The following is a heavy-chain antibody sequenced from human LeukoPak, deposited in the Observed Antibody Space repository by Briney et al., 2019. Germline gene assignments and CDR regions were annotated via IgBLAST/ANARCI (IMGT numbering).Heavy chain of an antibody. D-gene: IGHD1-26*01. CDR3: ARVSGRMGATLDAFDI. CDR1: GYTFTSYY. J-gene: IGHJ3*02. Sequence: ASVKVSCKASGYTFTSYYMHWVRQAPGQGLEWMGWINPNSGGTNYAQKFQGRVTMTRDTSISTAYMELSRLRSDDTAVYYCARVSGRMGATLDAFDIWGQGTMVTVSS. V-gene: IGHV1-2*02. CDR2: INPNSGGT.